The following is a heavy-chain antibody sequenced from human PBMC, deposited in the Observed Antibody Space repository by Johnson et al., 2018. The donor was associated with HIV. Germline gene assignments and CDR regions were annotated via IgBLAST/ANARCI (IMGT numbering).Heavy chain of an antibody. CDR2: IGTAGYT. V-gene: IGHV3-13*01. Sequence: MQLVESGGGVVQPGRSLRLSCAASGFTFSTYDMYWVRQATGKGLEWVSTIGTAGYTYYAGSVKGRFTISRDNSKNTLYLQMNSLRAEDTALYYCARALRVVVVAATFDAFDIWGQGTMVTVSS. J-gene: IGHJ3*02. CDR1: GFTFSTYD. CDR3: ARALRVVVVAATFDAFDI. D-gene: IGHD2-15*01.